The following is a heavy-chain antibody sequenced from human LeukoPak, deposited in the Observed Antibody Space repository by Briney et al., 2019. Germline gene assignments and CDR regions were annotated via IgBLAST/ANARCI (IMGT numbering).Heavy chain of an antibody. D-gene: IGHD6-13*01. CDR2: ISSSSSTI. V-gene: IGHV3-48*04. CDR3: ARDHRIAAAGYYFDY. J-gene: IGHJ4*02. CDR1: GFTFSSYS. Sequence: QPGGSLRLSCAASGFTFSSYSMNWVRQAPGKGLEWVSYISSSSSTIYYADSVKGRFTISRDNAKNSLYLQMNSLRAEDTAVYYCARDHRIAAAGYYFDYWGQGTLVTVSS.